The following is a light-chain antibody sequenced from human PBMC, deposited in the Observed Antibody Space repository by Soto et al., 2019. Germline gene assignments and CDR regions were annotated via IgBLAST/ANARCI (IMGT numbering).Light chain of an antibody. CDR2: EAS. Sequence: DILLTRSPGTMSWSPGDRATIACRASQSISSSLAWYQQKPGKAPKLLIYEASSLKSGVPSRFSGSGSGTEFTLTISSLQPDDFATYYCQHNYISSGTFGQGTKVDIK. CDR3: QHNYISSGT. V-gene: IGKV1-5*01. J-gene: IGKJ1*01. CDR1: QSISSS.